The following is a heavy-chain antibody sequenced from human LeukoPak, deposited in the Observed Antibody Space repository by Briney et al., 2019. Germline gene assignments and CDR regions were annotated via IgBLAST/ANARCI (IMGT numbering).Heavy chain of an antibody. CDR1: GFIVSGDF. CDR3: AKDGPFTIFGVVPFDY. Sequence: GGSLRLSCAASGFIVSGDFMSWVRQAPGKGLEWVSAISGSGGSTYYADSVKGRFTISRDNSKNTLYLQMNSLRAEDTAVYYCAKDGPFTIFGVVPFDYWGQGTLVTVSS. CDR2: ISGSGGST. D-gene: IGHD3-3*01. V-gene: IGHV3-23*01. J-gene: IGHJ4*02.